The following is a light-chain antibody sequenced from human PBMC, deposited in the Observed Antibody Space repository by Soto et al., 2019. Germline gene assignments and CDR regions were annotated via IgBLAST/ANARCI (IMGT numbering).Light chain of an antibody. J-gene: IGKJ1*01. V-gene: IGKV1-5*01. CDR1: QGISSF. CDR3: QQYNSYSRT. CDR2: DAS. Sequence: DIQMIQSPSSVSASVGDRVTITSRATQGISSFLAWYQQKPGKAPKLLIYDASSLESGVPSRFSGSGSGTEFTLTISSLQPDDFATYYCQQYNSYSRTFGQGTKVEIK.